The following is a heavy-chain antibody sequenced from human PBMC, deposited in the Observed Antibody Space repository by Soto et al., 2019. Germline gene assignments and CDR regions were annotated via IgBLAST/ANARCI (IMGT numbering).Heavy chain of an antibody. Sequence: GGSLRLSCAASGFTFSIYSMNWFRQAPGKGLECVSYISSSSSTIYYADSVKGRFTISRDNADNSVYLQLNSLIDDDTAMYYCARGSLTTVTTFDYWGQGTLVTVSS. V-gene: IGHV3-48*02. CDR1: GFTFSIYS. D-gene: IGHD4-17*01. CDR3: ARGSLTTVTTFDY. J-gene: IGHJ4*02. CDR2: ISSSSSTI.